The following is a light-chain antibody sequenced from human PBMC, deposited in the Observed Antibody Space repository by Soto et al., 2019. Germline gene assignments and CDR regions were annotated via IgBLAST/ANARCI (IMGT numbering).Light chain of an antibody. Sequence: DIQLTQSPSLLSASVGDRVTITCRASQVISSSLAWYQLKPGKAPKLLISAASTLQSGVPSRFSGSGSGTEFTLTISSLQPEDFTAYSCQQLNSYPYTFGQGTKLEIK. CDR1: QVISSS. J-gene: IGKJ2*01. CDR2: AAS. V-gene: IGKV1-9*01. CDR3: QQLNSYPYT.